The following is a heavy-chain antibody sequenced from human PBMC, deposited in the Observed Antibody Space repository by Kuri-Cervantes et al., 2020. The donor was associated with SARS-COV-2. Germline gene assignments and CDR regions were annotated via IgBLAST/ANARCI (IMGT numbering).Heavy chain of an antibody. CDR3: ARASEEHMIVVVITTGGWFDP. Sequence: LSCAVYGGSFSGYYWSWIRQPPGKGLEWIGEINHSGSTNYNPSPKSRVTISVDTSKNQFSLKLSSVTAADTAVYYCARASEEHMIVVVITTGGWFDPWGQGTLVTVSS. D-gene: IGHD3-22*01. CDR1: GGSFSGYY. V-gene: IGHV4-34*01. J-gene: IGHJ5*02. CDR2: INHSGST.